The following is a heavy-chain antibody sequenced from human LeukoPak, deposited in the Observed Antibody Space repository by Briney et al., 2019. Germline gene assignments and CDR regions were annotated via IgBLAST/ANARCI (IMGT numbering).Heavy chain of an antibody. Sequence: PGGSLRLSCAASGFTFSSYWMHWVRQAPGKGLVWVSRIKTDGSNTNYADSVKGRFTISRDNAKNTLYLQMSSLRAEDTAVYYCARVSYYYGSGSYRPTAVYYFDYWGQGTLVTVSS. CDR1: GFTFSSYW. D-gene: IGHD3-10*01. CDR2: IKTDGSNT. J-gene: IGHJ4*02. CDR3: ARVSYYYGSGSYRPTAVYYFDY. V-gene: IGHV3-74*01.